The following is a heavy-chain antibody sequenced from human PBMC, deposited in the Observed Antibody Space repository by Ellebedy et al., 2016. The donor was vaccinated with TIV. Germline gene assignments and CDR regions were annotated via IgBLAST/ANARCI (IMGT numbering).Heavy chain of an antibody. J-gene: IGHJ5*02. CDR3: ARVRFSPGWFDP. V-gene: IGHV4-4*07. CDR1: GGSINNYY. Sequence: PSETLSLTCTVSGGSINNYYWNWIRQPAGKGLEWIGRLYTGGIATYNPSLKSRVTISVDTSKTQVSLKVNSVTAADTAVYYCARVRFSPGWFDPWGQGTLVTVSS. CDR2: LYTGGIA.